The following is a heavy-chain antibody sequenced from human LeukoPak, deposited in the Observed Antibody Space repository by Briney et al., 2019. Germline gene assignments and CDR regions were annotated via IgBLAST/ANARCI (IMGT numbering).Heavy chain of an antibody. CDR1: GFTFSSYS. CDR2: ISSSSSYI. Sequence: PGGSLRLSCAASGFTFSSYSMNWVRQAPGKGLEWVSSISSSSSYIYYADSVKGRFTISRDNAKNSLYLQMNSLRAEDTAVYYCARIRAVRFSFDYWGQGTLVTVSS. D-gene: IGHD6-6*01. CDR3: ARIRAVRFSFDY. V-gene: IGHV3-21*01. J-gene: IGHJ4*02.